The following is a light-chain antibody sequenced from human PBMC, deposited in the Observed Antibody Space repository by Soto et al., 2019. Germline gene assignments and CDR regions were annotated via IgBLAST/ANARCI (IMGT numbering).Light chain of an antibody. CDR3: QQYNSYSPA. CDR2: DAS. V-gene: IGKV1-5*01. CDR1: QSISSW. J-gene: IGKJ1*01. Sequence: DIQMTQSPSTLSVSVGDRVTITCRASQSISSWLAWYQQKPGKAPKLLIYDASSLESGVPSRFSGSGSGTEFTLTISSLQPDDFATYYCQQYNSYSPAFGQGTKVEI.